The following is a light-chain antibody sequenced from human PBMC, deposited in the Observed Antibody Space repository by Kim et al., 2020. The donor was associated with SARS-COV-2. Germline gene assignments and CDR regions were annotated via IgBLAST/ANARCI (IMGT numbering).Light chain of an antibody. CDR2: GAS. J-gene: IGKJ2*01. CDR1: QSVSSN. CDR3: QQYNNWPPYT. V-gene: IGKV3D-15*01. Sequence: VSPWERATLSCRASQSVSSNLAWYQQKPGQAPRLLIYGASIRDTGIPARFSGSGSGTEFTLTISSLQSEDFAVYYCQQYNNWPPYTFGQGTKLEI.